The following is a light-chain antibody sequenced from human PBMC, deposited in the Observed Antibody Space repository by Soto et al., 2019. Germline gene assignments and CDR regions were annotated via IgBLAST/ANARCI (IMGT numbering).Light chain of an antibody. J-gene: IGKJ2*01. V-gene: IGKV1-39*01. CDR2: ETS. Sequence: DIQMTQSQSTLSASVGDRVTITCRASQSISGYLNWYQQKPGKAPNLLIYETSRLQSGVPSRFSGSGSGTDFTLTISSLLPEDFATYHCQQTYSIPHTFGQGTKLEIK. CDR1: QSISGY. CDR3: QQTYSIPHT.